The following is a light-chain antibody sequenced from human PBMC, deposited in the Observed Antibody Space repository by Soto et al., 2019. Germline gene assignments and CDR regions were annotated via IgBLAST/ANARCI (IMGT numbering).Light chain of an antibody. Sequence: EIVMTQSPATLSVSPGDRATLSCRASQSVSTNLAWYQQKPGQTPRLLIYGASMRATGIPARFSGSGSGTEFTLTISSLQSEDFAVYYCQHYNDWPRTFGQGTKVEIK. J-gene: IGKJ1*01. CDR1: QSVSTN. CDR2: GAS. V-gene: IGKV3-15*01. CDR3: QHYNDWPRT.